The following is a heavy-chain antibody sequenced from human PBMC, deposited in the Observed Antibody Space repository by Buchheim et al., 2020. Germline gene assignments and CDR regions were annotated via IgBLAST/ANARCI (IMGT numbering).Heavy chain of an antibody. CDR1: DGSISPYY. CDR2: IYYSGTT. Sequence: QVQLQESGPGLVKPSETLSLICTVSDGSISPYYWSWIRQPPGKGLEWIGYIYYSGTTNYNPSLKSRVTISVDTSKNQFSLKLTAVTAADAAVYFGGGGGTGGYYDYWGQGTL. CDR3: GGGGTGGYYDY. J-gene: IGHJ4*02. V-gene: IGHV4-59*01. D-gene: IGHD3-16*01.